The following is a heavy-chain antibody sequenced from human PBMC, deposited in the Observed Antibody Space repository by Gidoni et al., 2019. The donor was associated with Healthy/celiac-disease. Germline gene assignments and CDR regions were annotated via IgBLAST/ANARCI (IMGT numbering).Heavy chain of an antibody. CDR2: INAGNGNT. CDR1: GYTFTSYA. Sequence: QVQLVQSGAEVKKPGASVKVSCQASGYTFTSYAMHWVRQAPGQRLEWMGWINAGNGNTKYSQKFQGRVTITRDTSASTAYMELSSLRSEDTAVYYCARDFWSGYYAFDYWGQGTLVTVSS. J-gene: IGHJ4*02. D-gene: IGHD3-3*01. CDR3: ARDFWSGYYAFDY. V-gene: IGHV1-3*01.